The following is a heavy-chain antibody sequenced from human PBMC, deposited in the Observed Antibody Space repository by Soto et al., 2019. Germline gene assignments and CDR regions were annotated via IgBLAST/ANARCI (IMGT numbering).Heavy chain of an antibody. CDR1: GFTFNDFA. J-gene: IGHJ4*02. CDR3: EKGYCSYPKCSCDS. V-gene: IGHV3-23*01. Sequence: EVQLLESGGGLVQPGGSLRLSCAASGFTFNDFAINWVRQTPGKGLEWVSVISSTGDTTYNADSVKGRFTISRDNSKNTAYLQINSLRVEDTALYYCEKGYCSYPKCSCDSWGQGNLVSVSP. CDR2: ISSTGDTT. D-gene: IGHD3-16*02.